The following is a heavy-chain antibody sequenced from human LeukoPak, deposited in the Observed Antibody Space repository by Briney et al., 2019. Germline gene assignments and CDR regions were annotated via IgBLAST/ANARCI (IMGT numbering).Heavy chain of an antibody. CDR1: GFTFSSYS. CDR3: ASPSRDYDFWSGRDDAFDI. V-gene: IGHV3-48*04. J-gene: IGHJ3*02. D-gene: IGHD3-3*01. Sequence: PGGSLGLSCAASGFTFSSYSMNWVRQAPGKGLEWVSYISSSSSTIYYADSVKGRFTISRDNAKNSLYLQMNSLRAEDTAVYYCASPSRDYDFWSGRDDAFDIWGQGTMVTVSS. CDR2: ISSSSSTI.